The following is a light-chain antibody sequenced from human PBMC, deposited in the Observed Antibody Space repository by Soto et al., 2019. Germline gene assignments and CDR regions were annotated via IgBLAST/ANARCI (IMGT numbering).Light chain of an antibody. J-gene: IGKJ5*01. CDR1: QGVSTY. CDR2: AAS. Sequence: IQLTQSPSSLSAYVGERVTITCRASQGVSTYLAWYQQKPGKAPKLLIYAASTLQSGVPSRFSGSGSGTDFALTISSLQPEDFATYYCQHLNSYPITFGQGTRLEIK. CDR3: QHLNSYPIT. V-gene: IGKV1-9*01.